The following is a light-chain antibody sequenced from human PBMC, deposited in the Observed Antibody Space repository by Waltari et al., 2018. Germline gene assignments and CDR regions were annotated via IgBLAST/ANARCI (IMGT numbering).Light chain of an antibody. CDR1: QTVNSN. J-gene: IGKJ3*01. V-gene: IGKV3-15*01. CDR2: GAS. Sequence: PATLSVSPGERATLSCRASQTVNSNLAWFQQRPGQAPRLLIYGASTRATGIPARFSGSGSGTEFTLTISSLQSEDFAVYYCQHYNNWSGAFGPGTKVDIK. CDR3: QHYNNWSGA.